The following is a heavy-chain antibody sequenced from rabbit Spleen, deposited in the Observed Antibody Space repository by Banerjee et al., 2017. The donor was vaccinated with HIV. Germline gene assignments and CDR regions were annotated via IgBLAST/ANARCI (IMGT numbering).Heavy chain of an antibody. Sequence: QSLEESGGDLVKPGASLTLTCTASGFSFSSSYYMCWVRQAPGKGLELIACIGISSGRTYYASWAKGRFTITRSTSLNTVTLQLNSLTAADTATYFCARDTTSGWVDLALWGQGTLVTVS. CDR2: IGISSGRT. V-gene: IGHV1S40*01. J-gene: IGHJ4*01. CDR1: GFSFSSSYY. D-gene: IGHD4-1*01. CDR3: ARDTTSGWVDLAL.